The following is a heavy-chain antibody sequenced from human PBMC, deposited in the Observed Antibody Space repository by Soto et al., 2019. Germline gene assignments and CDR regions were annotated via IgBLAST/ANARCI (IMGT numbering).Heavy chain of an antibody. Sequence: GESLKISCKGSGYSFTSYWIVWVRQMPGKGLEWMGIIYPGDSDTRYIPSFQGQVTISADKSISTAYLQWSSLKASDTAMYYCARLVAVAGNYYYYGMHVWGQGTTVTVSS. CDR2: IYPGDSDT. CDR3: ARLVAVAGNYYYYGMHV. V-gene: IGHV5-51*01. D-gene: IGHD6-19*01. J-gene: IGHJ6*02. CDR1: GYSFTSYW.